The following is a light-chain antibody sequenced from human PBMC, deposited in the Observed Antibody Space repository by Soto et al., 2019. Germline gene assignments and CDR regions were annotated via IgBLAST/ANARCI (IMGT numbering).Light chain of an antibody. Sequence: EIVLTQSPATLSLSPGERATLSCRASQSVSSYLAWYQQKPGQAPRLLIYDASNRATGIPARFSGGVSGTDFTLTISSLEHEDFAVYYCQQYNDWPPRTFGQGTKVDIK. V-gene: IGKV3-11*01. CDR3: QQYNDWPPRT. J-gene: IGKJ1*01. CDR1: QSVSSY. CDR2: DAS.